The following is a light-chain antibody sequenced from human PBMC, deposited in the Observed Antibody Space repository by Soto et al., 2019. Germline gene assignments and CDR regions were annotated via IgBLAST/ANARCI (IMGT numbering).Light chain of an antibody. CDR1: QILVYSDGNTY. Sequence: PVTLVQPGSISCRSSQILVYSDGNTYLNWFQQRRGQPPRSLIYKVSNWESGVPDRFSGSGSGTDFTLKIGRVQPEDVWVYYCMQGTHSPPTSGQGTKVDIK. J-gene: IGKJ1*01. CDR2: KVS. CDR3: MQGTHSPPT. V-gene: IGKV2D-30*01.